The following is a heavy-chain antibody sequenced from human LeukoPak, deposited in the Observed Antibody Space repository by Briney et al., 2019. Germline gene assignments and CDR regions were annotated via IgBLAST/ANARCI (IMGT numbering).Heavy chain of an antibody. CDR3: AKETRYCSSTSCPTARSFDY. J-gene: IGHJ4*02. Sequence: GGSLRLSCAASGFTFSSYAMSWVRQAPGKGLEWVSAIIGSGGSTYYADSVKGRFTISRDNSKNTLYLQMNSLRAEDTAVYYCAKETRYCSSTSCPTARSFDYWGQGTLVTVSS. V-gene: IGHV3-23*01. CDR1: GFTFSSYA. D-gene: IGHD2-2*01. CDR2: IIGSGGST.